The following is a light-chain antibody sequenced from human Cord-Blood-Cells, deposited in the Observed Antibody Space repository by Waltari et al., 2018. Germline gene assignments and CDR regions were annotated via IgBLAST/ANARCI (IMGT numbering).Light chain of an antibody. CDR3: QQGYSTPYS. CDR1: QSISSY. CDR2: AAS. Sequence: DIQMTHSPSSLSASVGDRVTITCRASQSISSYLNWYHQKPGKAPKLLIYAASSLQSGVPSRFSGSGSGTDFTLTISSLQPEDFATYYCQQGYSTPYSFGQGTKLEIK. V-gene: IGKV1-39*01. J-gene: IGKJ2*03.